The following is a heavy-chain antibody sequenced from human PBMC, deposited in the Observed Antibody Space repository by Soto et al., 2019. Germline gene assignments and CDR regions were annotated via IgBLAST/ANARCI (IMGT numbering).Heavy chain of an antibody. CDR3: ARRLTPNYMDF. V-gene: IGHV1-8*01. Sequence: GASVKVSCKASGYIFTSYDINWVRQATGQGLEWMGWMNPNSGNTGYAQKFQGRVTVTRNTSISTAYMELSSLRSEDTAVYYCARRLTPNYMDFWGKGTTVTVSS. CDR1: GYIFTSYD. CDR2: MNPNSGNT. J-gene: IGHJ6*03. D-gene: IGHD2-8*01.